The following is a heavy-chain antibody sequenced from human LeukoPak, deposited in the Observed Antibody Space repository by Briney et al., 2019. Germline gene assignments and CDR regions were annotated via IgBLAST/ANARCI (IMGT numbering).Heavy chain of an antibody. CDR3: ARPYYYDSRIDP. J-gene: IGHJ5*02. D-gene: IGHD3-22*01. CDR2: IYYSGST. Sequence: SETLSLTCTVSGGSISSYYWSWIRQPPGKGLEWIGYIYYSGSTNYNSSLKSRVTISVDTSKNQFSLKLSSVTAADTAVYYCARPYYYDSRIDPWGQGTLVTVSS. V-gene: IGHV4-59*08. CDR1: GGSISSYY.